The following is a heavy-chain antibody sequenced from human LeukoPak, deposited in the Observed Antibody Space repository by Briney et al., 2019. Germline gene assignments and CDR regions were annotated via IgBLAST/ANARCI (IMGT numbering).Heavy chain of an antibody. CDR1: GDSLNSATYF. Sequence: SETLSLTCSVSGDSLNSATYFWTWIRRPAGKGLEWIGRIHTTGTNYNPSLKSRVTISVDTSRNQFSLNLSSVTAADTAVYYCARLQDYYDTTGSNYYYIDVWGQGTTVAVSS. CDR2: IHTTGT. J-gene: IGHJ6*03. D-gene: IGHD3-22*01. CDR3: ARLQDYYDTTGSNYYYIDV. V-gene: IGHV4-61*02.